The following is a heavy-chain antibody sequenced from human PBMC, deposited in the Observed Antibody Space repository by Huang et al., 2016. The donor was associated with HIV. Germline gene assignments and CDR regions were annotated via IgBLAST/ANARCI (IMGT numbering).Heavy chain of an antibody. J-gene: IGHJ3*01. Sequence: EVQLVESGGGLVRPGRSLRLSCAASGFTFDDYAMHWVRQTPGKGLVLVSGINWNSVNIAYADSGRGRFTISRDNAKNSLYLQMNSLRPEDTALYYCAKDWGYDFGAFDFWGRGTMVTVSS. CDR3: AKDWGYDFGAFDF. CDR1: GFTFDDYA. V-gene: IGHV3-9*01. CDR2: INWNSVNI. D-gene: IGHD3-16*01.